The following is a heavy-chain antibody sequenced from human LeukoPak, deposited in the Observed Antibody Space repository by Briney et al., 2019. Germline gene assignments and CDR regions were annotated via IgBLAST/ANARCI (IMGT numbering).Heavy chain of an antibody. D-gene: IGHD6-13*01. V-gene: IGHV3-30*18. Sequence: PGGSLRLSCAASGFTFSSYGMHWVRQAPGKGLEWVAVISYDGSNKYYADSVKGRFTISRDNSKNTLYLQMDSRRAEDTALYYCAKDILGSSTLYYYYGMDVWGQGTTVTVSS. CDR1: GFTFSSYG. CDR3: AKDILGSSTLYYYYGMDV. J-gene: IGHJ6*02. CDR2: ISYDGSNK.